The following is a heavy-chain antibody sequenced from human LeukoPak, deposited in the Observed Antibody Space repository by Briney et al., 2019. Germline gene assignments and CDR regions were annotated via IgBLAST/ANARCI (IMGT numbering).Heavy chain of an antibody. CDR3: ANEFNGGALLY. V-gene: IGHV3-9*01. Sequence: GGSLRLSCAASGFTFDDYAMHWVRQAPGKGLEWVSGISWNSGSIGYADSVKGRFTISRDNSKNTLYLQMNSLRAEDTAVYYCANEFNGGALLYWGQGTLVTVSS. D-gene: IGHD2-8*01. CDR2: ISWNSGSI. CDR1: GFTFDDYA. J-gene: IGHJ4*02.